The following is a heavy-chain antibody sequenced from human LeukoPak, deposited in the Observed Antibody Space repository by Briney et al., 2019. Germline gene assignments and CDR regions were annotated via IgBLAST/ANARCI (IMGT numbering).Heavy chain of an antibody. J-gene: IGHJ4*02. CDR1: GFTFSSCA. V-gene: IGHV3-23*01. Sequence: PGGSLRLSCAASGFTFSSCAMSWVRQAPGKGLEWVSAISGSGGRPYYADSVKGRFTISRDNSKNTLYLQMNSLRAEDTAVYYCARHPEPGYCSSTSCHESYFDCWGQGTLVTVSS. CDR2: ISGSGGRP. D-gene: IGHD2-2*01. CDR3: ARHPEPGYCSSTSCHESYFDC.